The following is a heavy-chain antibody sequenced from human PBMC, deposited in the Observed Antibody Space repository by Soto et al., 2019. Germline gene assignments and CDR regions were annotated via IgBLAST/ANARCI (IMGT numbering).Heavy chain of an antibody. CDR1: GFPLSRNA. CDR3: AKDRGYCRSTSSYTQAPFHN. D-gene: IGHD2-2*02. J-gene: IGHJ4*01. Sequence: EGCMRLSCAVCGFPLSRNAMSWVRQALGLAQEKVSAISGSAGSSYSADSVKGRFPSSRDNSPNTLYLQMYSLRAEDTAVYYRAKDRGYCRSTSSYTQAPFHNLCQGTLVAASS. V-gene: IGHV3-23*01. CDR2: ISGSAGSS.